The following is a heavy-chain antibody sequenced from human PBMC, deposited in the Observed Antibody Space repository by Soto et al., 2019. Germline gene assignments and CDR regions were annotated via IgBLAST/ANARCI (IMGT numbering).Heavy chain of an antibody. Sequence: GGSLRLSCAASGFTSSSYWMSWVRQAPGKGLEWVANIKQDGSEKYYVDSVKGRFTISRDNAKNSLYLQMNSLGAEDTAVYYCARAGYCSGGCCYFSHQEDYYMDFWGQGTTVTVSS. CDR1: GFTSSSYW. CDR3: ARAGYCSGGCCYFSHQEDYYMDF. V-gene: IGHV3-7*04. J-gene: IGHJ6*03. D-gene: IGHD2-15*01. CDR2: IKQDGSEK.